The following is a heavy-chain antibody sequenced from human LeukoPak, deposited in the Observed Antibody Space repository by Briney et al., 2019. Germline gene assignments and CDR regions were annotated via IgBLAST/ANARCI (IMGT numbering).Heavy chain of an antibody. CDR3: AKSYNGYESKPDY. V-gene: IGHV3-23*01. Sequence: PGGSLRLSCAASGFTFSSYAMSWVRQAPGEGLEWVSSISNSGGRTFYTVSVKGRFTISRDNSKITLYLQMNSLRAEDTAVYYCAKSYNGYESKPDYWGQGTLVTVSS. J-gene: IGHJ4*02. D-gene: IGHD5-12*01. CDR2: ISNSGGRT. CDR1: GFTFSSYA.